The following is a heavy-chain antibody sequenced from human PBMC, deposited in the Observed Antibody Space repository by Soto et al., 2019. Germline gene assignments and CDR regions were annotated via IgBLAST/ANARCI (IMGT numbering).Heavy chain of an antibody. CDR1: GGSISSYY. CDR2: IYYSGST. J-gene: IGHJ5*02. CDR3: ARLRDWGYGENWFDP. Sequence: PSETLSLTCTVSGGSISSYYWSWIRQPPGKGLEWIGYIYYSGSTNYNPSLKSRVTISVDTSKNQFSLKLSSVTAADTAVYYCARLRDWGYGENWFDPWGQGTLVTVSS. V-gene: IGHV4-59*01. D-gene: IGHD4-17*01.